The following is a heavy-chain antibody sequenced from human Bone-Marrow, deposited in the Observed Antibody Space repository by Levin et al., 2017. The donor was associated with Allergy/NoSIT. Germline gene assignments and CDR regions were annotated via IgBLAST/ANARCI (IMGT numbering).Heavy chain of an antibody. CDR3: AKDRRAYSGSPDY. Sequence: GGSLRLSCAVSGFTFSSHGMHWVRQAPGKGLEWVAVISYDGSNDYYADSVKGRFTISRDNSKNTVYPQMNSLGAEDTALYYCAKDRRAYSGSPDYWGQGTLVTVSS. V-gene: IGHV3-30*18. D-gene: IGHD1-26*01. CDR2: ISYDGSND. J-gene: IGHJ4*02. CDR1: GFTFSSHG.